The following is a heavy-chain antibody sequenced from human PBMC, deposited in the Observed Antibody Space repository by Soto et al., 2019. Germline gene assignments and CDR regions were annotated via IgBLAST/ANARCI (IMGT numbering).Heavy chain of an antibody. CDR1: GGSFSGYY. CDR2: INHSGST. CDR3: ARVGFWSGYLY. J-gene: IGHJ4*02. Sequence: SETLSLTCAVYGGSFSGYYWSWIRQPPGKGLEWIGEINHSGSTNYNPSLKSRVTISVDTSKNQFSLKLSSVTAADTAVYYCARVGFWSGYLYWGQGTLVTVSS. D-gene: IGHD3-3*01. V-gene: IGHV4-34*01.